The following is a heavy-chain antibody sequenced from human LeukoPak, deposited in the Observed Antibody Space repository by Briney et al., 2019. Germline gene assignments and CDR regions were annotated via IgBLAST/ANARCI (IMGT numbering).Heavy chain of an antibody. CDR3: ARPTGTNSFDN. J-gene: IGHJ4*02. D-gene: IGHD2-8*01. Sequence: ASVKVSCKAPGYTFISYYMHWVRQAPGQGLEWMGIINPSGGSTYYAQKFQGRVTVTRDVSTSTVYMELSSLRSEDTAVYYCARPTGTNSFDNWGQGTLVTVSS. CDR2: INPSGGST. V-gene: IGHV1-46*01. CDR1: GYTFISYY.